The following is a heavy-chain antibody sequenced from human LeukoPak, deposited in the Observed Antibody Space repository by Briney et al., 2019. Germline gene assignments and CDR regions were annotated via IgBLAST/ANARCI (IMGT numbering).Heavy chain of an antibody. J-gene: IGHJ4*02. D-gene: IGHD4-17*01. V-gene: IGHV3-53*01. Sequence: GGSLRLSCAASGFTFSNYGMNWVRQAPGKGLEWVSVLYRDGSTYYADSVKGRFTISRDNSKNTLYLQMKSLRAEDTAVYYCARDQLTETTSGWGQGTLVTVSS. CDR3: ARDQLTETTSG. CDR1: GFTFSNYG. CDR2: LYRDGST.